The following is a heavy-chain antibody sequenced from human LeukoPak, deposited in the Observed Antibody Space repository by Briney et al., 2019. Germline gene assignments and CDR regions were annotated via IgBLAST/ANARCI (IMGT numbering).Heavy chain of an antibody. CDR1: GASISSYY. V-gene: IGHV4-59*01. Sequence: SETLSLICTVSGASISSYYWSWIRQPPGKGLEWIGDNYYSGSIKYNPSLKSRVTMSVDTSKNQFSLKLSSVTAADTAIYYCARENPSGYYNRPIDYWGQGTLVTVSS. CDR3: ARENPSGYYNRPIDY. D-gene: IGHD3-22*01. CDR2: NYYSGSI. J-gene: IGHJ4*02.